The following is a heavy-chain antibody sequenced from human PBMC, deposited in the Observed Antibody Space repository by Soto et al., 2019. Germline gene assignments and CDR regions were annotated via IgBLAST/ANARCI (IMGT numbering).Heavy chain of an antibody. CDR3: ARGPETRSTAYFDY. CDR2: ISAYTGNT. CDR1: GYTFKDYG. J-gene: IGHJ4*02. Sequence: ASVKVSCKASGYTFKDYGITWVRQAPGQGLEWMGWISAYTGNTNYAQRVKGRVTMSTDTSTSTAYLELRSLRSDDTAVYYCARGPETRSTAYFDYWGQGTLVTVSS. D-gene: IGHD2-2*01. V-gene: IGHV1-18*01.